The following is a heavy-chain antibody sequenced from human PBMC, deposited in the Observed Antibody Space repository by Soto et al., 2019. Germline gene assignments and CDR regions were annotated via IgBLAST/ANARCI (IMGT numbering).Heavy chain of an antibody. CDR2: ISGSGGST. CDR3: AKYRYSSGWYVPQSDY. D-gene: IGHD6-19*01. Sequence: GGSLRLSCAASGFTFSSYAMSWVRQAPGKGLEWVSAISGSGGSTYYADSVKGRFTISRDNSKNTLYLQMNSLRAEDTAVYYCAKYRYSSGWYVPQSDYWGQGTLVTVSS. V-gene: IGHV3-23*01. J-gene: IGHJ4*02. CDR1: GFTFSSYA.